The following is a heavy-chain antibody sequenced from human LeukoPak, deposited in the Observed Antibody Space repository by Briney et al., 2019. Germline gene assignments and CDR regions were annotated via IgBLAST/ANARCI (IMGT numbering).Heavy chain of an antibody. V-gene: IGHV3-21*01. Sequence: GGSLRLSRAASGFTFSSYSMNWVRQAPGKGLEWVSSISSSSSYIYYADSVKGRFTISRDNAKNSLYLQMNSLRAEDTAVYYCARDKEVAGYYGMDVWGQGTTVTVSS. CDR2: ISSSSSYI. CDR1: GFTFSSYS. CDR3: ARDKEVAGYYGMDV. D-gene: IGHD6-19*01. J-gene: IGHJ6*02.